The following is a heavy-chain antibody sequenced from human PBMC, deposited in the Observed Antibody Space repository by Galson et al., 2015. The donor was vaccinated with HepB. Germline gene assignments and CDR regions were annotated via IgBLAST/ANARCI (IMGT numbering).Heavy chain of an antibody. D-gene: IGHD2-21*02. CDR1: GYIFTNYY. CDR3: ASRGTAQGDWYFDL. J-gene: IGHJ2*01. CDR2: ITPSGVST. Sequence: SVKVSCKASGYIFTNYYIHWVRQAPGQGLEWVGIITPSGVSTSHAQKFQGRVTITADESTSTAYMELSSLRSEDTAVYYCASRGTAQGDWYFDLWGRGTLVTVSS. V-gene: IGHV1-46*01.